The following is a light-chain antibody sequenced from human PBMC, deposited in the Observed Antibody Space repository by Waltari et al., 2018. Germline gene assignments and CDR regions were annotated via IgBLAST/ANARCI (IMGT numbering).Light chain of an antibody. Sequence: QSALTQPASVSGSPGQSITISCTGTGSDVGSYTFVSWYQQHPGKAPKLLIYDVTNRPSGVSDRFSASKSGTTASLTISGLQPEDEAEYYCTSYTSAHIYVFGTGTAVTVL. CDR1: GSDVGSYTF. V-gene: IGLV2-14*03. J-gene: IGLJ1*01. CDR2: DVT. CDR3: TSYTSAHIYV.